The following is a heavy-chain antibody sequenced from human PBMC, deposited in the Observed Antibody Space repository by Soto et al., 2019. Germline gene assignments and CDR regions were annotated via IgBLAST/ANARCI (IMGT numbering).Heavy chain of an antibody. CDR3: AKDRSPLYSSSSEDNDY. J-gene: IGHJ4*02. D-gene: IGHD6-6*01. Sequence: PGGSLRLSCAASGFTFSSYAMSWVRQAPGKGLEWVSAISGSGGSTYYADSVKGRFTISRDNSKNTLYLQMNSLRAEDTAVYYCAKDRSPLYSSSSEDNDYWGQGTLVTVSS. V-gene: IGHV3-23*01. CDR2: ISGSGGST. CDR1: GFTFSSYA.